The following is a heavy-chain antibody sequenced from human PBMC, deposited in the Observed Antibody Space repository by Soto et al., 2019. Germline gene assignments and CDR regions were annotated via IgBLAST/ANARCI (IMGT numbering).Heavy chain of an antibody. V-gene: IGHV2-5*02. CDR1: GFSLSTSGVG. CDR2: VYWDDDK. J-gene: IGHJ4*02. D-gene: IGHD4-17*01. Sequence: QITLKESGPTLVKPTQTLTLTCTLSGFSLSTSGVGVGWIRQPPGKALEWLALVYWDDDKRYSPSLKSRLTLTTDTSKDQVDLRMANMDPVDTATYYCARHMTTGGYFDYWGQGTLVTVSS. CDR3: ARHMTTGGYFDY.